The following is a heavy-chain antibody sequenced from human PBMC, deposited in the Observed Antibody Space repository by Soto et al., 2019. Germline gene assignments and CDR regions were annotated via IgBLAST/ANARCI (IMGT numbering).Heavy chain of an antibody. J-gene: IGHJ4*02. CDR3: AKDLSGVCGGDCYSAPWAQRHTYYFDY. CDR1: GFTFSSYA. V-gene: IGHV3-23*01. D-gene: IGHD2-21*02. CDR2: ISGSGGST. Sequence: PGGSLRLSCAASGFTFSSYAMSWVRQAPGKGLEWVSAISGSGGSTYYADSVKGRFTISRDNSKNTLYLQMNSLRAEDTAVYYCAKDLSGVCGGDCYSAPWAQRHTYYFDYWGQGTLVTVSS.